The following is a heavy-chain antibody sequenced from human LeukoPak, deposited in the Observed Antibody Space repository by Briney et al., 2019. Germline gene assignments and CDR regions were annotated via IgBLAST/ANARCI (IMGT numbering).Heavy chain of an antibody. Sequence: GGSLRLSCAASGFTFSSYEMNWVRQAPGKGLEWVSYISSSGSTIYYADSVKGRFTISRDNAKNSLYLQMNSLRAEDTAVYYCARVPPRGISIAVAEDYWGQGTLVTVSS. CDR1: GFTFSSYE. CDR3: ARVPPRGISIAVAEDY. D-gene: IGHD6-13*01. J-gene: IGHJ4*02. V-gene: IGHV3-48*03. CDR2: ISSSGSTI.